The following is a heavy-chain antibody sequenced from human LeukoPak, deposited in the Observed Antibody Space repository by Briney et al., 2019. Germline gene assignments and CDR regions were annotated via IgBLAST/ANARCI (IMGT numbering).Heavy chain of an antibody. J-gene: IGHJ5*02. CDR2: ISAYNGNT. V-gene: IGHV1-18*01. Sequence: ASVKVSCKASGYTFTSYGISWVRQAPGQGLEWMGWISAYNGNTNYAQKLQGRVTMTTDTSTSTAYMELRSLRSDDTAVYYCARDRSRSGYAGDWYHPWGQGTLVTLSS. CDR1: GYTFTSYG. CDR3: ARDRSRSGYAGDWYHP. D-gene: IGHD5-12*01.